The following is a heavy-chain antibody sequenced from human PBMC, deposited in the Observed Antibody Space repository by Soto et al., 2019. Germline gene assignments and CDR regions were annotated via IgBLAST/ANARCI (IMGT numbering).Heavy chain of an antibody. V-gene: IGHV1-2*04. J-gene: IGHJ6*02. CDR1: GYSFTDYH. CDR3: ARGDSTDCSNGVCSFFYNHDMDV. D-gene: IGHD2-8*01. CDR2: INPKSGGT. Sequence: ASVKVSCKASGYSFTDYHIHWVRQAPGQGLERLGRINPKSGGTSTAQKFQGWVTMTTDTSISTASMELTRLTSDDTAIYYCARGDSTDCSNGVCSFFYNHDMDVWGQGTTVTVSS.